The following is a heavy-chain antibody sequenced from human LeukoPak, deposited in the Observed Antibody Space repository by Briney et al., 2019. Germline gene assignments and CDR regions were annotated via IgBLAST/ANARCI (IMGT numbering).Heavy chain of an antibody. V-gene: IGHV4-61*02. CDR1: GGSISSGSYY. D-gene: IGHD2-2*02. CDR3: ARSNCSSTSCYTGHFDY. Sequence: SQTLSLTCTVSGGSISSGSYYWSWIRQPAGKGLEWIGRIYTSGSTNYNPSLKSRVTISVDTSKNQFSLKLSSVTAADTAVYYCARSNCSSTSCYTGHFDYWGQGTLVTVSS. J-gene: IGHJ4*02. CDR2: IYTSGST.